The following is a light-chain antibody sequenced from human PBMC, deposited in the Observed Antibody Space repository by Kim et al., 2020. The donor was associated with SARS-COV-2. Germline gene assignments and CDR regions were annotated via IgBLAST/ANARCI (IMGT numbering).Light chain of an antibody. J-gene: IGLJ3*02. CDR3: LSYDSTYQV. Sequence: GRTVTISCTRNSGGIASNYVQWYQRRTGSSPPTMIYANTQQPSGVPDRFSGSIDSASNAASLTISALKAEDEADYFCLSYDSTYQVFGGGTQLTVL. CDR2: ANT. V-gene: IGLV6-57*01. CDR1: SGGIASNY.